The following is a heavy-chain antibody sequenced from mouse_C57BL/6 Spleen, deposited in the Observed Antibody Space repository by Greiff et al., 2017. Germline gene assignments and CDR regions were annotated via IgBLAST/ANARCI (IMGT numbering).Heavy chain of an antibody. CDR3: AREGLLYFDD. CDR1: GYAFSSYW. V-gene: IGHV1-80*01. D-gene: IGHD3-1*01. CDR2: IYPGGGDT. Sequence: QVQLQEPGAELVKPGASVKISCKASGYAFSSYWMNWVKQRPGKGLEWIGQIYPGGGDTNYNGKFKGKATLTADKSSSTAYMQLSSLTSEDSAVYCGAREGLLYFDDWGKGTTLTVSS. J-gene: IGHJ2*01.